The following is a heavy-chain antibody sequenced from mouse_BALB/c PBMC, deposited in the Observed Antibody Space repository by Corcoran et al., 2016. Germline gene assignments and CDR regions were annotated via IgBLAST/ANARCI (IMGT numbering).Heavy chain of an antibody. CDR1: GYTYTSYV. J-gene: IGHJ4*01. D-gene: IGHD2-3*01. Sequence: EVQLQQSGPELVKPGASVKMSCKASGYTYTSYVMHWVKQKPGQGLEWIGYINPYNDGTKYNEKFKGKATLTSDKSSSTAYMELSSLTSEDSAVYYCARGYDGYDYAMDYWGQGTSVTVSS. CDR2: INPYNDGT. CDR3: ARGYDGYDYAMDY. V-gene: IGHV1S136*01.